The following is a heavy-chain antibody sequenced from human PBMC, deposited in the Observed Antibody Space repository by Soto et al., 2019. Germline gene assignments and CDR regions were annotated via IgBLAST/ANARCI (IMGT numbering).Heavy chain of an antibody. CDR1: GGTFSSYA. V-gene: IGHV1-69*13. CDR3: ASGTADHMEADYYYYGMDV. D-gene: IGHD2-21*01. J-gene: IGHJ6*02. Sequence: SVKVSCKASGGTFSSYAISWVRQAPGRGLEWMGGIIPIFGTANYAQKFQGRVTITADESTSTAYMELSSLRSEDTAVYYCASGTADHMEADYYYYGMDVWGQGTTVTVSS. CDR2: IIPIFGTA.